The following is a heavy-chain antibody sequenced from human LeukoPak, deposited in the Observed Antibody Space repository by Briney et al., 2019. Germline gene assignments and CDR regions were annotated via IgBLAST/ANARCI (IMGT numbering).Heavy chain of an antibody. J-gene: IGHJ3*02. CDR1: GFTVSSNY. Sequence: GSLRLSCAASGFTVSSNYMSWVRQAPGKGLEWIGSIYYSGSTYYNPSLKSRVTISVDTSKNQFSLKLSSVTAADTAVYYCASGFITMVRGVSSGGAFDIWGQGTMVTVSS. CDR3: ASGFITMVRGVSSGGAFDI. CDR2: IYYSGST. D-gene: IGHD3-10*01. V-gene: IGHV4-59*05.